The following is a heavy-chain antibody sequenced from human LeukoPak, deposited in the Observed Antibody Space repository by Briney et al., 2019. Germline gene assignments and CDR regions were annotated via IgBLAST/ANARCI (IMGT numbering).Heavy chain of an antibody. CDR1: GGSFSGYY. J-gene: IGHJ4*02. D-gene: IGHD5-18*01. Sequence: SETLSLTCAVYGGSFSGYYWSWIRQPPGKGLEWIGEINHSGSTNYNPSLKSRVTISVDTSKNRFSLKLSSVTAADTAVYYCAITRGYSYGYLDYWGQGTLVTVSS. CDR3: AITRGYSYGYLDY. CDR2: INHSGST. V-gene: IGHV4-34*01.